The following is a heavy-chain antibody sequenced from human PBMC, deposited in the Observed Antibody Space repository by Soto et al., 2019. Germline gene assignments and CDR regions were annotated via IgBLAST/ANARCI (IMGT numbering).Heavy chain of an antibody. CDR2: IGPASGDT. J-gene: IGHJ4*02. Sequence: ASVKVSCKASGYTFTGHYIHWVRQAPGQGPEWMGEIGPASGDTRYAQKFQGRVTMTRDTSITTVYMELNILSPDDTAVYYCGRGRSGQLVVFYWGQGTPVTVSS. D-gene: IGHD3-10*01. V-gene: IGHV1-2*02. CDR1: GYTFTGHY. CDR3: GRGRSGQLVVFY.